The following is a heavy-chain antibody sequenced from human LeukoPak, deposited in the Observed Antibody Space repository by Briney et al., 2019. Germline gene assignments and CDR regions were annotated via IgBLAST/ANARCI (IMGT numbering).Heavy chain of an antibody. CDR1: GDTLTALS. CDR3: TTGKIYCSTTSCSDDY. D-gene: IGHD2-2*01. V-gene: IGHV1-24*01. CDR2: FHPEDGET. Sequence: ASVKVSCMVSGDTLTALSMHWVRQAPGKGLEWMGGFHPEDGETIYAQKFQGRVTMTEDTSTDTAYMELSSLRSDDTAVYYCTTGKIYCSTTSCSDDYWGQGTLVTVSS. J-gene: IGHJ4*02.